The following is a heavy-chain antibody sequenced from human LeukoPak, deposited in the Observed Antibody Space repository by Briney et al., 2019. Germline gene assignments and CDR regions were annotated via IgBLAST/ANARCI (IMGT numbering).Heavy chain of an antibody. Sequence: GGSLRLSCAASGFTFSRYWMHWVRQAPGKGLVRVSCIKSDGSSTSIADSAKGRFTISRDNAKNTVYLQMNSLRAEDTAVYYCVRDNRSYNFDYWGQGTLVTVSS. CDR3: VRDNRSYNFDY. CDR2: IKSDGSST. CDR1: GFTFSRYW. J-gene: IGHJ4*02. D-gene: IGHD1-26*01. V-gene: IGHV3-74*01.